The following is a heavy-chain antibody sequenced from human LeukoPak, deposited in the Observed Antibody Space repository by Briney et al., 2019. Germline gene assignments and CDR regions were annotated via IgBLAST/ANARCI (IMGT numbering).Heavy chain of an antibody. Sequence: SEPLSLTCTVSGGSISSYYWSWIRQPPGKGLEWIGYIYYSGSTNYNPSLKSRVTISVDTSKNQFSLKLSSVTAADTAVYYCERIYGGQYYYYYMDVWGKGTTVTVSS. J-gene: IGHJ6*03. CDR1: GGSISSYY. CDR3: ERIYGGQYYYYYMDV. CDR2: IYYSGST. D-gene: IGHD4/OR15-4a*01. V-gene: IGHV4-59*01.